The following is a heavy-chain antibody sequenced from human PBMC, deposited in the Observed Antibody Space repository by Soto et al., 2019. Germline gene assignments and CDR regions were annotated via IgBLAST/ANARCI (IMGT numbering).Heavy chain of an antibody. CDR2: IIPIFGTA. CDR1: GGTFSSYA. V-gene: IGHV1-69*12. CDR3: AGAPAPIVVVPAAPLEGGWFDP. J-gene: IGHJ5*02. D-gene: IGHD2-2*01. Sequence: QVQLVQSGAEVKKPGSSVKVSCKASGGTFSSYAISWVRQAPGQGLEWMGGIIPIFGTANYAQKFQGRVTIIEDDATSAADIALSSLRSGDTAVYYCAGAPAPIVVVPAAPLEGGWFDPWGQGSLVTVSS.